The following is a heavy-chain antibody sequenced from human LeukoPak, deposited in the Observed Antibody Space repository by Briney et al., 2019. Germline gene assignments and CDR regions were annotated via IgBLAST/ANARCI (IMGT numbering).Heavy chain of an antibody. J-gene: IGHJ4*02. CDR2: INHSGST. Sequence: SETLSLTCAVYGGSFSGYYWSWIRQPPGKGLEWIGEINHSGSTNYNPSLKSRVTISVDTSKNQFSLKLGSVTAADTAVYYCARVIQWYFDYWGQGTLVTVSS. D-gene: IGHD5-12*01. CDR3: ARVIQWYFDY. V-gene: IGHV4-34*01. CDR1: GGSFSGYY.